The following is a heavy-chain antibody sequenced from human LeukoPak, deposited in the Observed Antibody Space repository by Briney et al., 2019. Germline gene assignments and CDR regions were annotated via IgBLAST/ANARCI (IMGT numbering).Heavy chain of an antibody. J-gene: IGHJ3*02. D-gene: IGHD2-2*01. Sequence: GGSLRLSCAASGFTFSSYSMNWVRQPPGKGLEWVSYISSSSSTIYYADSVKGRFTISRDNAKNSLYLQMNSLRAEDTAVYYCARDRAVVVPAASAFDIWGQGTMVTVSS. V-gene: IGHV3-48*04. CDR1: GFTFSSYS. CDR2: ISSSSSTI. CDR3: ARDRAVVVPAASAFDI.